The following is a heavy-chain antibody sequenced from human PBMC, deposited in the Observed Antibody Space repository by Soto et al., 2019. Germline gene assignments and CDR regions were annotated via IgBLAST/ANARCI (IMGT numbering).Heavy chain of an antibody. CDR2: ISGSGGST. CDR3: AKLRYYDSWSGYYYFDY. J-gene: IGHJ4*02. CDR1: GFTFSSYA. Sequence: EVQLLESGGGLVQPGGSLRLSCAASGFTFSSYAMSWVRQAPGKGLEWVSAISGSGGSTYYADSVKGRFTISRDNSKNTLNLQMNSLRAEDTAVYYCAKLRYYDSWSGYYYFDYWGQGTLVTVSS. V-gene: IGHV3-23*01. D-gene: IGHD3-3*01.